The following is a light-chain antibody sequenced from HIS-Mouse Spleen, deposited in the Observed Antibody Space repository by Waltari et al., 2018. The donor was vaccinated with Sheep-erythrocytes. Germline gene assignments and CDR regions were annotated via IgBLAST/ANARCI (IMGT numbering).Light chain of an antibody. CDR3: QAWDSSTVV. V-gene: IGLV3-1*01. CDR1: KLGAKY. J-gene: IGLJ2*01. Sequence: SYELTQPPSVSVSPGQTARITCSGDKLGAKYACWYHQKPGQSPVLVIYQDSKRPSGIPERFSGSNSGNTATLTISGTQAMDEADYYCQAWDSSTVVFGGGTKLTVL. CDR2: QDS.